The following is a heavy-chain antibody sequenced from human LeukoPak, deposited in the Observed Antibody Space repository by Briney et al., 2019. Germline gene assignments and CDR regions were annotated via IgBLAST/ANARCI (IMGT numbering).Heavy chain of an antibody. V-gene: IGHV3-74*01. CDR2: INERGSST. J-gene: IGHJ4*02. D-gene: IGHD5-12*01. Sequence: HPGGSLRLSCAASGFTFSNYAMSWVRQAPGKGLVWVSRINERGSSTSYADSVKGRFTISRDNAKNTLYLQMNNLRADDTAVYYCAGGRLVATSKAVAIDYWGQGTLVTVSS. CDR3: AGGRLVATSKAVAIDY. CDR1: GFTFSNYA.